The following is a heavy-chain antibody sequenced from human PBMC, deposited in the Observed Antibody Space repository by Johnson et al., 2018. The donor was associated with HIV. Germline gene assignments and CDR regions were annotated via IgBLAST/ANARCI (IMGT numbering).Heavy chain of an antibody. Sequence: QVQLVESGGGVVQPGRSLRLSCAASGFTFSSYAMHWVRQAPGKGLEWVAVISYDGSNKYSADSVKGRFPISRDNSKNTLYLQMNSLRAEDTAVSYCARDNEDIVLVGAFDIWGQGTMVTVSS. CDR1: GFTFSSYA. CDR3: ARDNEDIVLVGAFDI. J-gene: IGHJ3*02. CDR2: ISYDGSNK. V-gene: IGHV3-30-3*01. D-gene: IGHD2-8*02.